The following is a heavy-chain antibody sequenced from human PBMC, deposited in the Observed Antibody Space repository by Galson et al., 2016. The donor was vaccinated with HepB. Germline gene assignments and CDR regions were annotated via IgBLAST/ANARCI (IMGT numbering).Heavy chain of an antibody. CDR1: GFTFSGYG. D-gene: IGHD2/OR15-2a*01. V-gene: IGHV3-30*18. CDR2: DSMDGRRK. J-gene: IGHJ4*02. Sequence: SLRLSCAASGFTFSGYGMHWVRQAPGKGLEWVAADSMDGRRKFYADSVKGRFTISRDSSNNILFLQMSSLRADDTAVYFCAKRHEYCPPVGRSVDYWGQRTLVSVSS. CDR3: AKRHEYCPPVGRSVDY.